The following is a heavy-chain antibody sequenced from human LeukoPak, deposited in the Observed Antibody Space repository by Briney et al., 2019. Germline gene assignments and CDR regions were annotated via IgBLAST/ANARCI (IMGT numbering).Heavy chain of an antibody. D-gene: IGHD4-17*01. CDR1: GGTFSSYG. CDR2: ISAYNGNT. J-gene: IGHJ5*02. CDR3: ASSHDYGDYGGGFDP. V-gene: IGHV1-18*01. Sequence: ASVKVSCKASGGTFSSYGISWVRQAPGQGLEWMGWISAYNGNTNYAQRLQGRVTMTTDTSTSTAYMELRSLRSDDTAVYYCASSHDYGDYGGGFDPWGQGTLVTVSS.